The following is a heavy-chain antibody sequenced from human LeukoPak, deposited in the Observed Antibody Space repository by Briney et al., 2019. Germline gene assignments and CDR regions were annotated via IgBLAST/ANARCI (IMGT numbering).Heavy chain of an antibody. CDR1: GFTFSSYA. J-gene: IGHJ3*02. D-gene: IGHD3-10*01. V-gene: IGHV3-23*01. CDR3: AKLDITMVRGVINSPFDI. Sequence: GGSLRLSCAASGFTFSSYAMSWVRQAPGKGLEWVSAISGSGGSTYYADSVKGRFTISRDNSKNTLYLQMNSLRAEDTAVYYCAKLDITMVRGVINSPFDIWGQGTMVTVSS. CDR2: ISGSGGST.